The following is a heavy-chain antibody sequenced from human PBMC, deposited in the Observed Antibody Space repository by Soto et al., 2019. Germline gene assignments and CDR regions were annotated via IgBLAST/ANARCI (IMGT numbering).Heavy chain of an antibody. CDR3: ARGREAGFHSDY. V-gene: IGHV1-18*01. CDR2: ISAHNGNT. Sequence: ASVTVSCQASGYTFTSYGISWVRQAPGQGLEWMGWISAHNGNTNYAQKLQGRVTMTTDTSTSTAYMELRSLRSDDTAVYYCARGREAGFHSDYWGQGTLVTVFS. CDR1: GYTFTSYG. J-gene: IGHJ4*02.